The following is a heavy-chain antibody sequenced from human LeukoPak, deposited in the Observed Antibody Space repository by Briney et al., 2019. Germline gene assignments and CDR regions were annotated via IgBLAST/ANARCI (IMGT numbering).Heavy chain of an antibody. CDR1: GYTFTSYG. CDR3: ARAVGATMWFDP. CDR2: IIPIFGTA. J-gene: IGHJ5*02. V-gene: IGHV1-69*13. D-gene: IGHD1-26*01. Sequence: GASVKVSCKASGYTFTSYGISWVRQAPGQGLEWMGGIIPIFGTANYAQKFQGRVTITADESTSTAYMELSSLRSEDTAVYYCARAVGATMWFDPWGQGTLVTVSS.